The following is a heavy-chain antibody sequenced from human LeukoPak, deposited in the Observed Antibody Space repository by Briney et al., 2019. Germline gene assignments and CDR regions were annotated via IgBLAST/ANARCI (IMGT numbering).Heavy chain of an antibody. CDR2: IYYSGST. Sequence: SETLSLTCTVSGGSISSYYWSWIRQPPGKGLEWIGYIYYSGSTNYNSSLKSRVTISVDTPKNQFSLKLSSVTAADTAVYYCARDVGDAGWFVDAFDIWGQGTVVTVSS. V-gene: IGHV4-59*01. D-gene: IGHD3-10*01. CDR3: ARDVGDAGWFVDAFDI. J-gene: IGHJ3*02. CDR1: GGSISSYY.